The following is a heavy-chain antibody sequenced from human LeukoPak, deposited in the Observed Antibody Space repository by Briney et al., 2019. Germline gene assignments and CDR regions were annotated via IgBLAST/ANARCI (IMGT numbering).Heavy chain of an antibody. CDR2: IKSKTDGGTT. CDR1: GVTFSNAW. J-gene: IGHJ4*02. V-gene: IGHV3-15*01. Sequence: GGSLRLSCAASGVTFSNAWMSWVRQAPGKGLEWGGRIKSKTDGGTTDYAAPVKGRFTISRDDSKNTLYLQMNSLKTEDTAVYYCTTDDFLSGSIGYWGQGTLVTVSS. D-gene: IGHD3-3*01. CDR3: TTDDFLSGSIGY.